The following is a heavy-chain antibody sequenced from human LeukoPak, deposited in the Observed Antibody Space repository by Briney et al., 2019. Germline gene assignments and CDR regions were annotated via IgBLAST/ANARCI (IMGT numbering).Heavy chain of an antibody. Sequence: ASVKVSFKASGYTFTTSDINWVRQATGQGLEWMGWMNPNSGKTGSAQKFQGRLTMTKNTSTTTAYMEVTGLRFEDTAIYYCARGRLGPAGAGTYDFWGQGTLITVSS. CDR2: MNPNSGKT. V-gene: IGHV1-8*01. CDR3: ARGRLGPAGAGTYDF. J-gene: IGHJ4*02. CDR1: GYTFTTSD. D-gene: IGHD6-13*01.